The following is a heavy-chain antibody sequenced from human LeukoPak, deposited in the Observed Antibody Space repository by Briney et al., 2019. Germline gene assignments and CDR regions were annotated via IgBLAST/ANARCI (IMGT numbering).Heavy chain of an antibody. D-gene: IGHD2-15*01. CDR1: GYTFTSNY. Sequence: ASVKVSCKASGYTFTSNYMHWVRQAPGQGPEWMGIINPRGGSTTLAQKFQDRVTMTRDTSTTTVYLEMSSLRSEDTAMYYCARDLSSVVAPDAMARAAYWGQGTLVIVSS. J-gene: IGHJ4*02. CDR3: ARDLSSVVAPDAMARAAY. V-gene: IGHV1-46*01. CDR2: INPRGGST.